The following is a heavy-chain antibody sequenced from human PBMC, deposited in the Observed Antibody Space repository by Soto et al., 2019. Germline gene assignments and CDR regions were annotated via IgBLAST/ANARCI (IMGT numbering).Heavy chain of an antibody. Sequence: QVQLQESGPGLVKPSQTLSLTCTVSGGSISSGGYYWSWIRQHPGKGLEWIGCIYYSGSTYYNPSLKSRVTISVATSKNQFSLKLSSVTAADTAVYYCARQRAGSSSCFDYWGQGTLVTVSS. CDR3: ARQRAGSSSCFDY. CDR1: GGSISSGGYY. J-gene: IGHJ4*02. V-gene: IGHV4-31*03. CDR2: IYYSGST. D-gene: IGHD6-6*01.